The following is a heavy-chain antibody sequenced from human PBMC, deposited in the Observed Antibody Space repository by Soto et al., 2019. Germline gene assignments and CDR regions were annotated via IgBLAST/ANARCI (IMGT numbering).Heavy chain of an antibody. J-gene: IGHJ6*02. V-gene: IGHV4-4*02. Sequence: LSLTCAVSGGSISSSNWWSGVRQPPGKGLEGCGEIYHSGSTNYNPSLNSRVTTSLENSKNQSSLKLSSVTAADTAVYYSARAFGRGGDTQNYYYYGMDVWGQGTTVTVSS. CDR1: GGSISSSNW. CDR2: IYHSGST. D-gene: IGHD3-16*01. CDR3: ARAFGRGGDTQNYYYYGMDV.